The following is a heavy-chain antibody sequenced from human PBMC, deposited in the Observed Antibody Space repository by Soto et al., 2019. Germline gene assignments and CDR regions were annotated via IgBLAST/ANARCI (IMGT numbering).Heavy chain of an antibody. J-gene: IGHJ3*02. CDR2: IYYSGST. Sequence: QLQLQESGPGLVKPSETLSLTCTVSGGSISSSSYYWGWIRQPPGKGLEWIGSIYYSGSTYYNPSLKSRVTISVDTSKNQFSLKLSSVTAADTAVYYCARQGEYSSSSPYAFYIWGQGTMVTVSS. V-gene: IGHV4-39*01. CDR3: ARQGEYSSSSPYAFYI. D-gene: IGHD6-6*01. CDR1: GGSISSSSYY.